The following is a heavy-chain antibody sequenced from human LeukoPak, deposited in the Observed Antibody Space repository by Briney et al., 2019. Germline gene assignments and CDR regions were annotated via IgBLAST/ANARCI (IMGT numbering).Heavy chain of an antibody. CDR2: ISVDDQGST. CDR3: ARCLLYLWNRNFYYYMDV. Sequence: GGSLRLSCAASGFTFSSYAMSWVRQAPGKGLEWVSTISVDDQGSTYYTDSVKGRFTISRDTSQNTLSLQMNSLRGEDTAVYYCARCLLYLWNRNFYYYMDVWGKGTTVTVSS. V-gene: IGHV3-23*01. D-gene: IGHD2-8*01. CDR1: GFTFSSYA. J-gene: IGHJ6*03.